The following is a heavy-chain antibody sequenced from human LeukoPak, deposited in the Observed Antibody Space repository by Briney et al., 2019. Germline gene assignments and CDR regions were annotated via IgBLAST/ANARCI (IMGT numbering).Heavy chain of an antibody. Sequence: GGSLRLSCAASGFTFSSYAMHWVRQAPGKGLEYVSAISSYGGSTYYANSVKGRFTISRDNSKNMLYLQMGSLRAEDMAVYYCARTPEYCSGGSCYSEGYFDYWGQGTLVTASS. D-gene: IGHD2-15*01. CDR2: ISSYGGST. CDR1: GFTFSSYA. J-gene: IGHJ4*02. V-gene: IGHV3-64*01. CDR3: ARTPEYCSGGSCYSEGYFDY.